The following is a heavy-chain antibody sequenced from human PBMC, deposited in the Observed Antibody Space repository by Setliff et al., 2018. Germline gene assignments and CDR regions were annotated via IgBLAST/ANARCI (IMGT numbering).Heavy chain of an antibody. V-gene: IGHV3-73*01. J-gene: IGHJ4*02. D-gene: IGHD6-19*01. CDR1: GFTFSGSA. Sequence: GGSLRLSCAASGFTFSGSAMHWVRQASGKGLEWVGRIRSKANSYATAYAASVKGRFTISRDDSKNTAYLQMNSLKTEDTAVYYCTRLPPSLWFGESSIAVAGSSIWGQGTLVTVSS. CDR2: IRSKANSYAT. CDR3: TRLPPSLWFGESSIAVAGSSI.